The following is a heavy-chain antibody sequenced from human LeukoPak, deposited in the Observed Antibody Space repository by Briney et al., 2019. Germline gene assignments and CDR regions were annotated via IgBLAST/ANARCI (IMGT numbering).Heavy chain of an antibody. Sequence: QAGGSLRLSCAASGFTFSSYAMSWVRQAPGKGLEWVSAISGSGGSTYYADSVKGRFTISRDNSKNTLYLQMNSLRAEDTAVYYCAKDHLVVPAAMHYWGQGTLVTVSS. J-gene: IGHJ4*02. D-gene: IGHD2-2*01. CDR1: GFTFSSYA. V-gene: IGHV3-23*01. CDR2: ISGSGGST. CDR3: AKDHLVVPAAMHY.